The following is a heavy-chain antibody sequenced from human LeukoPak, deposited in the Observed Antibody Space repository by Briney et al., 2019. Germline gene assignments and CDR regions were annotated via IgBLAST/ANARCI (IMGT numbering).Heavy chain of an antibody. D-gene: IGHD2-15*01. V-gene: IGHV1-46*01. CDR2: IIPSDGFT. Sequence: ASVKVSCKASGYTFSSYYVHWVRQAPGQGLEWMGMIIPSDGFTSYAQKFQGRVTMTRDMSTSTVYMELSSLRSEDTAVYYCARAGGYCGRISCPYYFDYWGQGSLVAVSS. CDR3: ARAGGYCGRISCPYYFDY. J-gene: IGHJ4*02. CDR1: GYTFSSYY.